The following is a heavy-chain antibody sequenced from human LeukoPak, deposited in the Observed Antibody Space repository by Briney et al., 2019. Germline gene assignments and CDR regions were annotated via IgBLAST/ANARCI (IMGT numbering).Heavy chain of an antibody. J-gene: IGHJ4*02. CDR1: GGSITNYY. D-gene: IGHD3-10*01. CDR2: IYYSGST. Sequence: SETLSLTCTVSGGSITNYYWSWIPQPPGKGLEWIGYIYYSGSTKYKSSLKSRVTISVDTSKNQFSLKLSSVTAADTAVYYCARGKEVITMLRGLKPGYYFDYWGQGTLVTVSS. CDR3: ARGKEVITMLRGLKPGYYFDY. V-gene: IGHV4-59*01.